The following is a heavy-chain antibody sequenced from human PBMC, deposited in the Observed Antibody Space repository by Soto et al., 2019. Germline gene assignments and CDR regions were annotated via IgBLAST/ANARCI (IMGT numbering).Heavy chain of an antibody. CDR2: ISWNDVTV. CDR1: GFSFDDYA. Sequence: EVQLVESGGGLVQPGRSLRLSCAASGFSFDDYAMIWVRQAPGEGLEWVAGISWNDVTVRYADSVKGRFIISRDNTKSSLYLQMNSLSTEDTALYYCAKDVAADSSTFFDYWGQGTLVTVSS. D-gene: IGHD4-4*01. V-gene: IGHV3-9*01. J-gene: IGHJ4*02. CDR3: AKDVAADSSTFFDY.